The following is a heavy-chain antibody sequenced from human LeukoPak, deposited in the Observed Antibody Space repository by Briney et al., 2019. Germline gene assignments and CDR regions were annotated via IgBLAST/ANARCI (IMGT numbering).Heavy chain of an antibody. CDR2: IYYSGST. CDR1: GGSISSYY. CDR3: SRAPGRGPSHQYYFDY. V-gene: IGHV4-59*12. Sequence: SETLSLTCTVSGGSISSYYWSWIRQPPGKGLEWIGYIYYSGSTNYNPSLKSRVTISVDTSKNQFSLKLSSVTAADTAVYYCSRAPGRGPSHQYYFDYWGQGTLVTVSS. D-gene: IGHD3-10*01. J-gene: IGHJ4*02.